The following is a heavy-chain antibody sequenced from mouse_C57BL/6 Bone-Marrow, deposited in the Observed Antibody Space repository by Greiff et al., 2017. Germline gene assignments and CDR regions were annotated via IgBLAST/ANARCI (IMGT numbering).Heavy chain of an antibody. D-gene: IGHD1-1*01. Sequence: EVNVVESGPELVKPGDSVKISCKASGYSFTGYFMNWVMQSHGKSLEWIGRINPYNGDTFYNQKFKGKATLTVDKSSSTAHMELRSLTSEDSAVYYCARCLNYYGSRYYAMDYWGQGTSVTVSS. J-gene: IGHJ4*01. V-gene: IGHV1-20*01. CDR2: INPYNGDT. CDR3: ARCLNYYGSRYYAMDY. CDR1: GYSFTGYF.